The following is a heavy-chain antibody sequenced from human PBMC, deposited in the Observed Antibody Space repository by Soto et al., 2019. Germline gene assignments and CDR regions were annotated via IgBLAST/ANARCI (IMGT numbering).Heavy chain of an antibody. D-gene: IGHD3-22*01. CDR1: GYTFTSYA. Sequence: GASVKVSCKASGYTFTSYAMHWVRQAPGQRLEWMGWINAGNGNTKYSQKFQGRVTITRDTSASTAYMELSSLRSEDTAVYYCATVDSSGYSWYFDYWGQGTLVTVSS. V-gene: IGHV1-3*01. CDR3: ATVDSSGYSWYFDY. J-gene: IGHJ4*02. CDR2: INAGNGNT.